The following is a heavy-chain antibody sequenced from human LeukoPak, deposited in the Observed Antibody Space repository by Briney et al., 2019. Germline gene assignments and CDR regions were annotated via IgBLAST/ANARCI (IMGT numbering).Heavy chain of an antibody. CDR1: GGSISSHY. Sequence: SETLSLTCTVSGGSISSHYWSWIRQPPGKGLEWIGYIYYSGSTNYNPSLKSRVTISVDTSKNQFSLKLSSVTAADTAVYYCSGIFLNWFDPWGQGTLVTVSS. CDR3: SGIFLNWFDP. J-gene: IGHJ5*02. V-gene: IGHV4-59*11. D-gene: IGHD3-9*01. CDR2: IYYSGST.